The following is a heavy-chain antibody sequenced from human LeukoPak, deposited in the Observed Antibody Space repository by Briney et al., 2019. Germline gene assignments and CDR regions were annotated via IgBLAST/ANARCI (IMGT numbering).Heavy chain of an antibody. Sequence: SETLSLTCAVYGGSFSGYYWSWIRQPPGKGLEWIGEINRSGDTHYNPSLKSRVTISVDTSKNQFSLKLSSVTAADAAVYYCARGYVSGSYYAHWGQGTLVTISS. J-gene: IGHJ4*02. D-gene: IGHD3-10*01. V-gene: IGHV4-34*01. CDR3: ARGYVSGSYYAH. CDR2: INRSGDT. CDR1: GGSFSGYY.